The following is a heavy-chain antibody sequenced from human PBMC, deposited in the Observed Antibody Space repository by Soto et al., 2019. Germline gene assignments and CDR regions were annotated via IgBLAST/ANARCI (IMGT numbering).Heavy chain of an antibody. CDR2: ISYIGNT. CDR1: GGSVSSGGYY. Sequence: DALSITCTVSGGSVSSGGYYWAWIRQPPGKGLEWIGSISYIGNTCYNPSLKSRVAITVDTSNNQFSLKLSSVTAADTAVYYCARNLYYYDSSGYSRFFDYWGQGTLVTVSS. CDR3: ARNLYYYDSSGYSRFFDY. V-gene: IGHV4-39*01. J-gene: IGHJ4*02. D-gene: IGHD3-22*01.